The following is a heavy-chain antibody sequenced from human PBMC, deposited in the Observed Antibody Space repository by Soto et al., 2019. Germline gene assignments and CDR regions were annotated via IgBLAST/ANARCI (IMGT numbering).Heavy chain of an antibody. V-gene: IGHV1-8*01. CDR1: GYSFTSYD. Sequence: QVQLVQSGAEVKKPGASVKVSCKASGYSFTSYDINWVRQASGQGLEWLGWMTPISGETGYAQKFQGRVSMTRDTSTSTAYVDLSSLTYEDSAIYYCARNKWNTGDFDYWGHGTLVTVSS. CDR3: ARNKWNTGDFDY. J-gene: IGHJ4*01. CDR2: MTPISGET. D-gene: IGHD1-20*01.